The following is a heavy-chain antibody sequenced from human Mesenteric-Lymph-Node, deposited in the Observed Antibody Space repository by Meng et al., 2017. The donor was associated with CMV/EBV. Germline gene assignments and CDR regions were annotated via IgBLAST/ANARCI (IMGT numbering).Heavy chain of an antibody. CDR1: GGTFSSYA. D-gene: IGHD4-11*01. V-gene: IGHV1-69*05. CDR3: AKTGYSNHVNWFDP. CDR2: IIPIFGTA. J-gene: IGHJ5*02. Sequence: SGGTFSSYAISWVRQAPGQGLEWMGGIIPIFGTANYAQKFQGRVTITTDESTSTAYMELSSLRVEDTAIYYCAKTGYSNHVNWFDPWGQGTLVTVSS.